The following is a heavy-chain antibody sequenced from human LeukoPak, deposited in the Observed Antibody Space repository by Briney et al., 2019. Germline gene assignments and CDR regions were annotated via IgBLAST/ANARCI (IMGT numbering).Heavy chain of an antibody. J-gene: IGHJ4*02. D-gene: IGHD6-19*01. CDR1: GFTFSSYA. CDR2: ISGSGGST. Sequence: PGASLRLSCAASGFTFSSYAMSWVRQAPGKGLEWVSAISGSGGSTYYADSVKGRFTISRDNSKNTLYLQMNSLRAEDTAVYYCANRIAVAGGNYFDYWGQGTLVTVPS. CDR3: ANRIAVAGGNYFDY. V-gene: IGHV3-23*01.